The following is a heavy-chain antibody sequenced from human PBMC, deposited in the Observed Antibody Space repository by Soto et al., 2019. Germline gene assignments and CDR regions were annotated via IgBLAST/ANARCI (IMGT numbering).Heavy chain of an antibody. CDR3: ARNYSTPRFAY. D-gene: IGHD3-10*01. CDR2: IDPGDSVT. V-gene: IGHV5-10-1*01. Sequence: PGESLKISCKGSGYSLTNIWIHCVRQMPGKGLEWMGRIDPGDSVTTYNPSFQGHVTMSADKSINTAYLQWSSLKASDTAMYYCARNYSTPRFAYWAQGTIVTVSS. CDR1: GYSLTNIW. J-gene: IGHJ4*02.